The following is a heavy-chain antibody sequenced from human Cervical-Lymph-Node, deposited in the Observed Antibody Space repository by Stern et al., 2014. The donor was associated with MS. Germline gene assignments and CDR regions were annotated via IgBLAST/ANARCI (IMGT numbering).Heavy chain of an antibody. J-gene: IGHJ4*02. CDR1: GFTFSSYG. CDR3: AKDKRLRYFDWLLEGLDY. D-gene: IGHD3-9*01. CDR2: ISYDGSNK. Sequence: VQLEESGGGVVQPGRSLRLSCAASGFTFSSYGMHWVRQAPGKGLEWVAVISYDGSNKYYADSVKGRFTISRDNSKNTLYLQMNSLRAEDTAVYYCAKDKRLRYFDWLLEGLDYWGQGTLVTVSS. V-gene: IGHV3-30*18.